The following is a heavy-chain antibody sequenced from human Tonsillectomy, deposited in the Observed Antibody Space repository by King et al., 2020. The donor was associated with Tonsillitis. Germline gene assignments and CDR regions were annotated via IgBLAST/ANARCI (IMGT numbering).Heavy chain of an antibody. CDR1: GGSFSGYY. Sequence: VQPQQWGAGLLKPSETLSLTCAVYGGSFSGYYWSWIRQPPGKGLEWIGEINHSGSTNYNPSLKSRVTISVDTSKNQFPLKLSSVTAADTAVYYCARYFGSYELDPWGQGTLVTVSS. CDR3: ARYFGSYELDP. V-gene: IGHV4-34*01. J-gene: IGHJ5*02. CDR2: INHSGST. D-gene: IGHD2-21*01.